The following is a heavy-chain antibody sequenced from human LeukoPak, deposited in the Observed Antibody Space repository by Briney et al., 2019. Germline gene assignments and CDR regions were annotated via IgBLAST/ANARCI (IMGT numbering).Heavy chain of an antibody. CDR3: ASPGIAAAGGFDY. V-gene: IGHV3-48*01. Sequence: PGGSLRLSCAASGFTFSSYSMNSVRQAPGKGLEWVSYISSSSSTIYYADSVKGRFTISRDNAKNSLYLQMNSLRADDTAVYYCASPGIAAAGGFDYWGQGTLVTVSS. CDR1: GFTFSSYS. D-gene: IGHD6-13*01. J-gene: IGHJ4*02. CDR2: ISSSSSTI.